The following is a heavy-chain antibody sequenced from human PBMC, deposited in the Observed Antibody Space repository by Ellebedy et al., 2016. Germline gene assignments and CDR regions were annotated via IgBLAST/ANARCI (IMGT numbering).Heavy chain of an antibody. CDR2: INPHSGGT. CDR3: TRFSSTWHWFDP. J-gene: IGHJ5*02. CDR1: GYTFTAYY. D-gene: IGHD6-13*01. Sequence: ASVKVSXXASGYTFTAYYIHWVRQAPGQGLEWMGWINPHSGGTNFAQKFQGRVTMTRDTSISTAYMELSKLRSDDTAVYYCTRFSSTWHWFDPWGQGTLVTVS. V-gene: IGHV1-2*02.